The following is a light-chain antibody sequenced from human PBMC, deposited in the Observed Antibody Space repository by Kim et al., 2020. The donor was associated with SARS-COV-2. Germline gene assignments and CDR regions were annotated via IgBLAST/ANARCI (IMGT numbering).Light chain of an antibody. CDR1: QSISNH. CDR2: AAS. J-gene: IGKJ4*01. CDR3: QQSHTAPLLT. V-gene: IGKV1-39*01. Sequence: DIQMTQSPSSLSASVGDRVTITCRASQSISNHLNWYQQKPGKAPKLLIYAASSLQSGAPSRCSSSGSATDFTLTISSLQPVDFATYYCQQSHTAPLLTFGGGTKVDIK.